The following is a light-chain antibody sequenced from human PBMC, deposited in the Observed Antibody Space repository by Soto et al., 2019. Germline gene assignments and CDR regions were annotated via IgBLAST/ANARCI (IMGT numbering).Light chain of an antibody. Sequence: QSALTQPRSVSGSPGQSVTISCTGTSSDVGGYNYVSWYHQQPGKAPKLMIYDVSKRPSGVPDRFSGSKSDNTASRTISGLQAEDEDDYYCCSGTVAYTFWVFGGGTKVTVL. CDR2: DVS. J-gene: IGLJ3*02. CDR1: SSDVGGYNY. V-gene: IGLV2-11*01. CDR3: CSGTVAYTFWV.